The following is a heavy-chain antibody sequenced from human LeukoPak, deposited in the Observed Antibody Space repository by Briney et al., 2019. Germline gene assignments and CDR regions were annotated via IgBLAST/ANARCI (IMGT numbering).Heavy chain of an antibody. D-gene: IGHD1-1*01. CDR3: ARSQGNEGMGY. Sequence: SETLSLTCVVSGHSISSGYYWGWIRQPPGKGLEWIGSVYRSGRTYYNPSLMGRVTLSVDTSKNQFSLRLSSVTAADTAVYYCARSQGNEGMGYWGQGTLVTVSS. J-gene: IGHJ4*02. CDR1: GHSISSGYY. CDR2: VYRSGRT. V-gene: IGHV4-38-2*01.